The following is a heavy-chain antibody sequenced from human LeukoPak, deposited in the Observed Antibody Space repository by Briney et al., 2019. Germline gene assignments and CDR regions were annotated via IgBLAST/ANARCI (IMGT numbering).Heavy chain of an antibody. Sequence: GASVKVSCKASGYTFTSYAMHWVRQAPGQRLEWMGWINAGNGNTKYSQKFQGRVTITRDTSASTAYMELSSLRSEDTAVYYCARVPMPTYYYDSSGLNWFDPWGQGTLVTVSS. CDR3: ARVPMPTYYYDSSGLNWFDP. D-gene: IGHD3-22*01. CDR1: GYTFTSYA. CDR2: INAGNGNT. J-gene: IGHJ5*02. V-gene: IGHV1-3*01.